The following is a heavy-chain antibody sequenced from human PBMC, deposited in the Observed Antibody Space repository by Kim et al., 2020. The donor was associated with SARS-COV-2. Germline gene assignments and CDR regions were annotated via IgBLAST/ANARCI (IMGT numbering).Heavy chain of an antibody. Sequence: GTTEYAASVKGRFTISRDDSKSIAYLQMNSLKTEDTAVYYCTRGPRRFDYWGQGTLVTVSS. CDR3: TRGPRRFDY. V-gene: IGHV3-49*02. CDR2: GTT. J-gene: IGHJ4*02.